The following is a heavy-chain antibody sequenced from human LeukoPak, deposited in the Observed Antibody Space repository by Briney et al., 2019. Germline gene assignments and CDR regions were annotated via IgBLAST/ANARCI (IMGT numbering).Heavy chain of an antibody. Sequence: ASVKVSCKASGYTFTSYGISWVRQAPGQGLEWMGWISAYNGNTNYAQKLQGRVTMTTDTSTSTAYMELRSLRSDDTAVYYCARGGRTYYDFWSGYSTAGYFDYWGQGTLVTVSS. CDR1: GYTFTSYG. D-gene: IGHD3-3*01. CDR3: ARGGRTYYDFWSGYSTAGYFDY. CDR2: ISAYNGNT. V-gene: IGHV1-18*01. J-gene: IGHJ4*02.